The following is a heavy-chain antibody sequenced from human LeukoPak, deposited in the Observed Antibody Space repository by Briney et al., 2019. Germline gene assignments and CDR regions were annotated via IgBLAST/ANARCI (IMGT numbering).Heavy chain of an antibody. V-gene: IGHV4-39*07. J-gene: IGHJ3*02. CDR1: GGSISSGSYY. Sequence: PSQTLSLTCTVSGGSISSGSYYWGWIRQPPGKGLEWIGSIYYSGSTYYNPSLKSRVTISVDTSKNQFSLKLSSVTAADTAVYYCARSRGIVVVPAAPGAHDAFDIWGQGTMVTVSS. D-gene: IGHD2-2*01. CDR2: IYYSGST. CDR3: ARSRGIVVVPAAPGAHDAFDI.